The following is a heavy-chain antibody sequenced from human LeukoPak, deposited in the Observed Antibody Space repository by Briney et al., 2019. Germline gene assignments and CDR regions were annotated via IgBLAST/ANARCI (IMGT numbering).Heavy chain of an antibody. Sequence: PGGSLRLSSAASGLTVSSTYMSWVRQTPGKGLEWVSVIYSGGSTYYADSVKGRFTISRDNSKNTLYLQMNSLRAEDTAVYYCARDLLEWYFDYWGQGTLVTVSS. CDR2: IYSGGST. CDR3: ARDLLEWYFDY. CDR1: GLTVSSTY. V-gene: IGHV3-66*01. D-gene: IGHD3-3*01. J-gene: IGHJ4*02.